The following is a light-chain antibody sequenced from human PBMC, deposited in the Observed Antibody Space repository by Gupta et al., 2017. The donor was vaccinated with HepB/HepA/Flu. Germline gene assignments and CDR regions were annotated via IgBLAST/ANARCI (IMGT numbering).Light chain of an antibody. CDR1: QSLLHSNGNTY. CDR3: MQGVQLPLT. J-gene: IGKJ4*01. V-gene: IGKV2D-29*01. Sequence: IVMTQTPLSLSVTPGQPASISCKSSQSLLHSNGNTYLYWYLQKPGQPPQLLLYEVSNRFSRVPDRFSGGGSGTEFTLKISRVEAEDVGVYFCMQGVQLPLTFGGGTKVDIK. CDR2: EVS.